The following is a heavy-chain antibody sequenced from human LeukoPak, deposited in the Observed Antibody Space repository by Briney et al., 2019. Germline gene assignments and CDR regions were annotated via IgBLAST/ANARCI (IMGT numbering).Heavy chain of an antibody. V-gene: IGHV3-9*01. D-gene: IGHD1-26*01. CDR2: ISWNSGSI. CDR1: GFTFDDYA. CDR3: AKDRSGSYSQGLDY. Sequence: TGGSLRLSCAASGFTFDDYAMHWVRQAPGKGLEWVSGISWNSGSIGYADSVKGRFTIPRDNAKNSLYLQMNSPRAEDTALYYCAKDRSGSYSQGLDYWGQGTLVTVSS. J-gene: IGHJ4*02.